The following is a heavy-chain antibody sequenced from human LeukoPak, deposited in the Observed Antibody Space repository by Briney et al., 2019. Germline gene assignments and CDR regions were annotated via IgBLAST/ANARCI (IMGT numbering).Heavy chain of an antibody. Sequence: GASVKVSCTASGYTFRNYGIIWVRQAPGQRLEYMGWISAYNGNINYAQNFQGRVTMTTDTSTNTVYMELSSLRSEDTAVYYCATDGPILTGYLPLNYWGQGTLVTVSS. D-gene: IGHD3-9*01. J-gene: IGHJ4*02. CDR3: ATDGPILTGYLPLNY. V-gene: IGHV1-18*01. CDR1: GYTFRNYG. CDR2: ISAYNGNI.